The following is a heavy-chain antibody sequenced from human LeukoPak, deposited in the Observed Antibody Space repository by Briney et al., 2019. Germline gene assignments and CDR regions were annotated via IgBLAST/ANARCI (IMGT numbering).Heavy chain of an antibody. CDR3: AREWELLPFDY. D-gene: IGHD1-26*01. CDR2: INPNSGGT. Sequence: ASVTVSCKASGYTFTVYYMHWVRQAPGQGLEWMGWINPNSGGTNYAQKFQGRVTMTRDTAISTAYMELSRLRSDDTAVYYCAREWELLPFDYWGQGTLVTVSS. CDR1: GYTFTVYY. J-gene: IGHJ4*02. V-gene: IGHV1-2*02.